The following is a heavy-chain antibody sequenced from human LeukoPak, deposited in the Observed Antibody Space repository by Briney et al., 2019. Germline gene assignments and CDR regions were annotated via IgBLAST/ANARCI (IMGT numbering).Heavy chain of an antibody. CDR1: GYTFTSYG. Sequence: ASVKVSCKASGYTFTSYGISWVRQAPGQGLEWMGWVSAYNGNTNYAQKFQGRVTMTTDTSTSTAYMELSSLRSEDTAVYYCARTAGYSSGWPIDFDYWGQGTLVTVSS. CDR2: VSAYNGNT. CDR3: ARTAGYSSGWPIDFDY. V-gene: IGHV1-18*01. D-gene: IGHD6-19*01. J-gene: IGHJ4*02.